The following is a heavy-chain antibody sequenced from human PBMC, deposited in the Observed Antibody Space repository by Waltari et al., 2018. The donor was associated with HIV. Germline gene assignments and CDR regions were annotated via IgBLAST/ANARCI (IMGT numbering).Heavy chain of an antibody. CDR1: GFTFNNYT. CDR3: ARDPLGFCSGGSCHWDY. CDR2: ISENGDYI. V-gene: IGHV3-21*01. J-gene: IGHJ4*02. Sequence: EVQLVQSGGGLVKPGGSLTLSCAASGFTFNNYTMNWVRQAPGKGLEWFASISENGDYIYYADSMRGRFTISRDDVGKSLFLHMYSLRVDDSAVYYCARDPLGFCSGGSCHWDYWGQGSLVTVSS. D-gene: IGHD2-15*01.